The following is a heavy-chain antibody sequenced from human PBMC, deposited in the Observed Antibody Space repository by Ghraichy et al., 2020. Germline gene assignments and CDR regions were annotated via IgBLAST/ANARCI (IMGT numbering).Heavy chain of an antibody. V-gene: IGHV4-34*01. D-gene: IGHD3-3*01. J-gene: IGHJ6*02. CDR2: INHSGST. Sequence: SETLSLTCAVYGGSFSGYYWSWIRQPPGKGLEWIGEINHSGSTNYNPSLKSRVTISVDTSKNQFSLKLSSVTAADTAVYYCARGVRSPYYYYYGMDVWGQGTTVTVSS. CDR1: GGSFSGYY. CDR3: ARGVRSPYYYYYGMDV.